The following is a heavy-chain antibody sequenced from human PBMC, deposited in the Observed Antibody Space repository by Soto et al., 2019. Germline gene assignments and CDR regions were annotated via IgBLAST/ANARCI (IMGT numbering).Heavy chain of an antibody. CDR1: GGSVTSGSSY. V-gene: IGHV4-39*01. CDR2: VFFMGNT. J-gene: IGHJ5*02. D-gene: IGHD6-25*01. CDR3: ARITPSIAAASHGSSHYLDP. Sequence: PSETLSLTCSVSGGSVTSGSSYWGWVRQAPGNGLEWIGDVFFMGNTWYNADLKARLTISVDTSKDQFSLRLSSVTAADTAFDFCARITPSIAAASHGSSHYLDPWGQGTLVTVSS.